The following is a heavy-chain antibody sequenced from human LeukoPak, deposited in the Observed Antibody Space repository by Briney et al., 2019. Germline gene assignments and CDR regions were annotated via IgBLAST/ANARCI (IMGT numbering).Heavy chain of an antibody. J-gene: IGHJ5*02. Sequence: AGGSLRLSCAASGFIFSTYAVHWVRQAPGKGLEWVALISSDGSKKYYADSVRGRLTITRDNSKSTLYLQMNSLTPEDTAVYYCARDQVGAIGGSAYGWFDPWGQGTLVSVSS. V-gene: IGHV3-30-3*01. CDR3: ARDQVGAIGGSAYGWFDP. D-gene: IGHD1-26*01. CDR2: ISSDGSKK. CDR1: GFIFSTYA.